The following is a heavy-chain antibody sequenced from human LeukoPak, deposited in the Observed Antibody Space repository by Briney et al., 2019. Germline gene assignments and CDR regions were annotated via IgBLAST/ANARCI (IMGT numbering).Heavy chain of an antibody. J-gene: IGHJ3*02. CDR2: IYYSGST. CDR1: GGSISSGDYY. CDR3: ARDLKSNYYDSSGYLKDDAFDI. D-gene: IGHD3-22*01. Sequence: PSETLSLTCTVSGGSISSGDYYWSWIRQPPGKGLEWIGYIYYSGSTYFNPSLKSRVTISVDTSKNQFSLKLSSVTAADTAVYYCARDLKSNYYDSSGYLKDDAFDIWGQGTMVTVSS. V-gene: IGHV4-30-4*01.